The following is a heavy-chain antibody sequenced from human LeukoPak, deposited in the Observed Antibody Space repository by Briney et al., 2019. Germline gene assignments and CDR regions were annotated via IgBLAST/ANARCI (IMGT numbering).Heavy chain of an antibody. Sequence: GGSLRLSCAVSGFTFGNYWMSWVRQTPGQGPEWVANIKRDGSERYYVDSVKGRFTISRDNAKGSLFLEMSSLRVEDTAVYYRARTTSFMFYYWGQGTLVTVSS. D-gene: IGHD1-1*01. V-gene: IGHV3-7*03. J-gene: IGHJ4*02. CDR2: IKRDGSER. CDR3: ARTTSFMFYY. CDR1: GFTFGNYW.